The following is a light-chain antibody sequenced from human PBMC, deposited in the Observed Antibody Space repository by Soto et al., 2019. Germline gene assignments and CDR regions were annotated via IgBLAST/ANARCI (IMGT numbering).Light chain of an antibody. J-gene: IGLJ3*02. V-gene: IGLV2-14*01. CDR2: EVS. Sequence: QSALTQPASVSEAPGQSITISCTGTSSDVGGYNYVSWYQQHPVKAPKLMIYEVSNRPSGVSNRFSGSKSGNKASLTISGLQAEDEADYYCCSFTSSSPPVFGGGTKVTVL. CDR3: CSFTSSSPPV. CDR1: SSDVGGYNY.